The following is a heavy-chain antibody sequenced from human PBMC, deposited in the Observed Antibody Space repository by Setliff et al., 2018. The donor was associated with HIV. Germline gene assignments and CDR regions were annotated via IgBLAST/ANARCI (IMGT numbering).Heavy chain of an antibody. CDR3: ARRASYFGYRVDAFDI. D-gene: IGHD3-10*01. J-gene: IGHJ3*02. CDR1: GYSFPNYW. V-gene: IGHV5-51*01. CDR2: IYPGDSDI. Sequence: GESLKISCKGSGYSFPNYWIGWVRQMPGKGLEWMGIIYPGDSDIRYSPSFQGQVTISADKSITTAYLQWSSLKASDTAMYYCARRASYFGYRVDAFDIWGQGTMVTVSS.